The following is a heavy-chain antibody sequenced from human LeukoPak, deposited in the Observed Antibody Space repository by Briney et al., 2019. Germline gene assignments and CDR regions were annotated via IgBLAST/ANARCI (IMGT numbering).Heavy chain of an antibody. V-gene: IGHV3-30*02. CDR1: GFTLSSYG. Sequence: GGSLRLSCAASGFTLSSYGIHWVRQAPGKGLEWVAFIQNDGNNKFYADSVKGRFTISRDNSENTLYLQMNSLRTEDTAIYHCAKDEIQGVVGAGPGYWGQGTLVTVSS. D-gene: IGHD1-26*01. CDR2: IQNDGNNK. CDR3: AKDEIQGVVGAGPGY. J-gene: IGHJ4*02.